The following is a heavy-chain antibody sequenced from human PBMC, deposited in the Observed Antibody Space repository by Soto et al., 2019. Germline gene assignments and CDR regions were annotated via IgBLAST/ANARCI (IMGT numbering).Heavy chain of an antibody. CDR2: VNPINGNT. J-gene: IGHJ4*02. CDR3: ARENWHFDY. V-gene: IGHV1-2*02. Sequence: QVQLVQSGAEVKKPGASVKVSCKTSGYSFSEFRMHWVRQAPGQGLEWMGWVNPINGNTNYAQDVQGRVTMTRDASTKTVYTELSSLTSDDTSTVYCARENWHFDYWGQGTLITVSS. CDR1: GYSFSEFR.